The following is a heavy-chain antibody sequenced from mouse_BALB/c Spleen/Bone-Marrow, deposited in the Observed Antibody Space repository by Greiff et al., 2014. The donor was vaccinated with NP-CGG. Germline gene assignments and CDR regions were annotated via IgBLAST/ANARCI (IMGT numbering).Heavy chain of an antibody. CDR1: GYTFTSYY. J-gene: IGHJ4*01. Sequence: VKLQESGAELVKPGASVKLSCKASGYTFTSYYMCWVKQRPGQGLEWIGEINPSNGGTNLNEKFKSKATLTVDKSSSTAYMSLSSLTSEDSAVYYCTRSRRAMDHWGQGTSVTVSS. V-gene: IGHV1S81*02. CDR3: TRSRRAMDH. D-gene: IGHD2-12*01. CDR2: INPSNGGT.